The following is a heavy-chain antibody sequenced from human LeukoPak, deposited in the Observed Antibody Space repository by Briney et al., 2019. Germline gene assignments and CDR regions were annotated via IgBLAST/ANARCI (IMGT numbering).Heavy chain of an antibody. CDR3: ARDGVVTLAASLYYYYYMDV. Sequence: GGSLRLSCAASGFTFSSYAMHWVRQAPGKGLEWVSGISYSGSNKYYADSVKGRFTISRDNSKNTLYLQMNSLIAEDTGVYYCARDGVVTLAASLYYYYYMDVWGKGTTVTVSS. J-gene: IGHJ6*03. CDR1: GFTFSSYA. V-gene: IGHV3-30*07. CDR2: ISYSGSNK. D-gene: IGHD4-23*01.